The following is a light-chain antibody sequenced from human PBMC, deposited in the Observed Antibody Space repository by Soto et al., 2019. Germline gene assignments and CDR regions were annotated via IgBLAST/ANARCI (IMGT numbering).Light chain of an antibody. J-gene: IGLJ1*01. CDR2: DDD. Sequence: QSVMTQPPSVSAAPGQKVTISCSGSSSNIGGNSVSWYQQLPGTALKLLIYDDDKRPSGIPDRFSGSKSGTSATLGITGFQTGDEADYYCGSWDSSLSAYVFATGTKLTVL. CDR3: GSWDSSLSAYV. V-gene: IGLV1-51*01. CDR1: SSNIGGNS.